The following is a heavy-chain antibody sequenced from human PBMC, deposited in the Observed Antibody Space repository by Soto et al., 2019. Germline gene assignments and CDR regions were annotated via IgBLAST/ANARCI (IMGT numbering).Heavy chain of an antibody. J-gene: IGHJ4*02. CDR1: GFTVSSNY. V-gene: IGHV3-66*01. Sequence: GGSLRLSCAASGFTVSSNYMSWVRQAPGKGLEWVSVIYSGGRTYYADSVKGRFTISRDNSKNTLYLQMNSLRAEDTALYYCARDPAYYDFWSGSLLGYWGQGTLVTVSS. D-gene: IGHD3-3*01. CDR2: IYSGGRT. CDR3: ARDPAYYDFWSGSLLGY.